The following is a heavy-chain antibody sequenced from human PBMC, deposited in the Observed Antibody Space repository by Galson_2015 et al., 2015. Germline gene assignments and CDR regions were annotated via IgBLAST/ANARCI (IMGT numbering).Heavy chain of an antibody. Sequence: SLRLPCAPSGFTLRRHRMDWARHAPGTALDWLSYTAHTGSAKSYPDSVRGRFTLSRAHAQNSLYLQMDSLRDDDTAVYYCARDGPRWGNFDHWGQGTPVTVSS. J-gene: IGHJ4*02. D-gene: IGHD2-8*02. CDR1: GFTLRRHR. V-gene: IGHV3-48*02. CDR2: TAHTGSAK. CDR3: ARDGPRWGNFDH.